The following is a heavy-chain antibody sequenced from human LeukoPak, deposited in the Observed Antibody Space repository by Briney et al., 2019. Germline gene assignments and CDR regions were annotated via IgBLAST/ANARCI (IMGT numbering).Heavy chain of an antibody. J-gene: IGHJ4*02. CDR3: ANGDCRGGRCSSGAY. CDR2: TRDDGSKN. V-gene: IGHV3-30*02. Sequence: GGSLRLSCAASGFNFRNYGMHWVRQAPGKGLEWVAYTRDDGSKNWYGDSVKGRFTISRDGSKSTLYLQMNSLRGEDTAVYYCANGDCRGGRCSSGAYWGQGTLVTVSS. D-gene: IGHD2-15*01. CDR1: GFNFRNYG.